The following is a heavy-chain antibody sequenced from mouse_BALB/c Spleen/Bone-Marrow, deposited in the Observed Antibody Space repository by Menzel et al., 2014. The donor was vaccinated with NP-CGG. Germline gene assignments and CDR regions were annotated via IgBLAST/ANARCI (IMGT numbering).Heavy chain of an antibody. Sequence: EVKLMESGGGLVQPGGSRKLSCAASGFTFSSFGMHWVRQAPEKGLEWVAYISSGSSTIYYADTVMGRFTISRDNPKNTLFLQMTSLRSEDTAMYYCARSGSSSGYFGYWGQGTTLTVTS. CDR3: ARSGSSSGYFGY. J-gene: IGHJ2*01. D-gene: IGHD1-1*01. V-gene: IGHV5-17*02. CDR2: ISSGSSTI. CDR1: GFTFSSFG.